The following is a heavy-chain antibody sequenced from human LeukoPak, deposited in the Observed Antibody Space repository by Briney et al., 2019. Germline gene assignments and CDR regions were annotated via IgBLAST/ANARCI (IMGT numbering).Heavy chain of an antibody. CDR1: RFTFSNAW. CDR3: TTWGYVDY. D-gene: IGHD3-16*01. CDR2: IKSNVNGGTI. J-gene: IGHJ4*02. Sequence: GGSLRLSCVGSRFTFSNAWMSWVRQAPGKGLEWVGRIKSNVNGGTIDYAPPVKGRLIISRDDSKETLYLHMSSLKIEDTAVYYCTTWGYVDYWGQGTVVTVSS. V-gene: IGHV3-15*01.